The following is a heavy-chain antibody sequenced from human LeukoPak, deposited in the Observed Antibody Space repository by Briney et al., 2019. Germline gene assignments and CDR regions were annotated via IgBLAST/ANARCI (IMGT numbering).Heavy chain of an antibody. J-gene: IGHJ4*02. D-gene: IGHD6-19*01. CDR3: ARHQYISGWHGYDY. CDR1: GYSFTNYW. CDR2: VYPGDSDT. Sequence: GESLKISCKGSGYSFTNYWIGWVRQMPGKGLEWMGIVYPGDSDTRYSPSFRGQVTISADKSISTAYLQWSSLKASDTAMYYCARHQYISGWHGYDYWGQGTLVTVSS. V-gene: IGHV5-51*01.